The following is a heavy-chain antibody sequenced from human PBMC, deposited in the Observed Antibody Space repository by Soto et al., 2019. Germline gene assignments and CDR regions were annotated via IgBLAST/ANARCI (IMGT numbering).Heavy chain of an antibody. D-gene: IGHD2-21*01. J-gene: IGHJ5*02. CDR1: GFSLSTSGVA. Sequence: QITLKESGPTLVKPAQTLTLTCTFSGFSLSTSGVAVGWLRQPPGKAPEWLALVYWDDDKRYSPSLKSRLTNTKDTSKNQVVLTMTSMEPVDTATYYCAHRPIAFMGSWFAPWGQGIRVTVSS. CDR3: AHRPIAFMGSWFAP. CDR2: VYWDDDK. V-gene: IGHV2-5*02.